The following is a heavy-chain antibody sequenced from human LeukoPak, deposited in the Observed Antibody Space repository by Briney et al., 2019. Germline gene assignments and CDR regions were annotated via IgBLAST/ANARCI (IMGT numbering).Heavy chain of an antibody. CDR3: ARSSSNYVGCDVFDI. D-gene: IGHD4-11*01. CDR1: GFTFSSYS. V-gene: IGHV3-23*01. CDR2: ICGSGGRT. J-gene: IGHJ3*02. Sequence: PGGSLRLSCAASGFTFSSYSMSWVRQPPGKGLEWVSAICGSGGRTYYADSVKGRFTISRDNSKNTLYLQVNSLRAEDPAVYYCARSSSNYVGCDVFDIWGQGTMVTVSS.